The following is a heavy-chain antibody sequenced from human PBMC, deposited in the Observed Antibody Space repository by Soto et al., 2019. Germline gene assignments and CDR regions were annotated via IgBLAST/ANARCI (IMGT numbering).Heavy chain of an antibody. J-gene: IGHJ5*02. V-gene: IGHV6-1*01. CDR1: GDSVSSNSAA. CDR2: TYYRSKWYN. D-gene: IGHD2-2*02. Sequence: PSQTLSLTCAISGDSVSSNSAAWNWIRQSPSRGLEWLGRTYYRSKWYNDYAVSVKSRITINPDTSKNQFSLQLNSVTPEDTAVYYCARGDCSSTSCYRYWLDPSGQGPLVTVYS. CDR3: ARGDCSSTSCYRYWLDP.